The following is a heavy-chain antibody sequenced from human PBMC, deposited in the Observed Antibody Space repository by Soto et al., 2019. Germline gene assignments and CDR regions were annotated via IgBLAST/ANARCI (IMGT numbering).Heavy chain of an antibody. Sequence: QITLKESGPTLVKPTQTLTLTCTFSGFSLNTDGLAVGRIRQPPGKALEWLALIYWDDDKRYNPSLKTRLTVTKDTSKNQVVLTMTNMDPVDTATYSCAKTMGWNWFAPWGQGTLVTFSP. CDR3: AKTMGWNWFAP. V-gene: IGHV2-5*02. CDR2: IYWDDDK. CDR1: GFSLNTDGLA. D-gene: IGHD1-1*01. J-gene: IGHJ5*02.